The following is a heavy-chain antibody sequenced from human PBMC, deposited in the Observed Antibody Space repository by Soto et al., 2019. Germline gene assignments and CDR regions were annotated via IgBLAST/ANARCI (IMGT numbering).Heavy chain of an antibody. Sequence: GGSLRLSCAASGFTFSSYSMNWVRQAPGKGLEWVSSISSSSSYIYYADSVKGRFTISRDNAKSSLYLQMNSLRADDTAVYYCATDDSSVLEYFDYWGQGILVTVSS. V-gene: IGHV3-21*01. D-gene: IGHD3-22*01. J-gene: IGHJ4*02. CDR3: ATDDSSVLEYFDY. CDR1: GFTFSSYS. CDR2: ISSSSSYI.